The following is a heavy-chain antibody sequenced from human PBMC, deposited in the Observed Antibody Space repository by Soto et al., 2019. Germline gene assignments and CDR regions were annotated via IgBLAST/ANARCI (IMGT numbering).Heavy chain of an antibody. CDR1: GFTFSSHW. CDR2: INSGGSTT. D-gene: IGHD3-22*01. CDR3: VRGASGYYYVDS. J-gene: IGHJ4*02. Sequence: EVQLVASGGGLVQPGGSLRLSCAASGFTFSSHWIHWVRQAPGKGLVWVSRINSGGSTTDYADSVKGRFTISRDNAKNTLYLQMNGLRGEDTAVYHCVRGASGYYYVDSWGQGTLVTVSS. V-gene: IGHV3-74*01.